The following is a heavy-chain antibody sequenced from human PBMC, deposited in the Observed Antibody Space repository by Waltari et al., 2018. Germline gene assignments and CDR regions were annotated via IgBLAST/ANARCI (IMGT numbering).Heavy chain of an antibody. J-gene: IGHJ4*02. D-gene: IGHD3-10*01. Sequence: EVQLVESGGGLVQPGGSLRLSCAVSGFTFINNAISWVRQAPGKGLEWVSATGDGGSVTYSADSAKGRFSISRDNSKNTVYLQMNSLRAEDSALYYCARGFGELLPLDYWGQGTLVTVST. CDR3: ARGFGELLPLDY. V-gene: IGHV3-23*04. CDR2: TGDGGSVT. CDR1: GFTFINNA.